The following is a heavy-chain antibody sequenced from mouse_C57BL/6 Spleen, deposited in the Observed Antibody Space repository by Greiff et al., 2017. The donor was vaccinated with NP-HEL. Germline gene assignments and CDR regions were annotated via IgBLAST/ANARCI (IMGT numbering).Heavy chain of an antibody. CDR1: GFTFSDYG. Sequence: EVQGVESGGGLVKPGGSLKLSCAASGFTFSDYGMHWVRQAPEKGLEWVAYISSGSSTIYYADTVKGRFTISRDNAKNTLFLQMTSLRSEDTAMYYCARGAYSNFTAWFAYWGQGTLVTVSA. D-gene: IGHD2-5*01. CDR3: ARGAYSNFTAWFAY. J-gene: IGHJ3*01. V-gene: IGHV5-17*01. CDR2: ISSGSSTI.